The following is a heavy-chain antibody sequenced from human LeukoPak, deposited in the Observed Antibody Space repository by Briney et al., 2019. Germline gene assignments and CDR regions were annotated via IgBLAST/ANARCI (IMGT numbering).Heavy chain of an antibody. J-gene: IGHJ4*02. D-gene: IGHD2-15*01. CDR3: ARADCSGGSCYSFDY. CDR2: IYPGDSDT. Sequence: PGESRKISCKGSGYIFTSYWIGWVRQMPGKGLEWMGIIYPGDSDTRYSPSFQGQVTISADKSISTAYLQWSSLKASDTAMYYCARADCSGGSCYSFDYWGQGTLVTVSS. V-gene: IGHV5-51*01. CDR1: GYIFTSYW.